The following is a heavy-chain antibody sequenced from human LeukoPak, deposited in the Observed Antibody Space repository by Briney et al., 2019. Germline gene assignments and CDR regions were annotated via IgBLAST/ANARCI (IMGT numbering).Heavy chain of an antibody. CDR2: IYSGGST. Sequence: GGSLRLSCAASGFTFSSYSMNWVRQAPGKGLEWVSVIYSGGSTYYADSVKGRFTISRHNSKNTLYLQMNSLRAEDTAVYYCARTYNWNKALDYWGQGTLVTVSS. V-gene: IGHV3-53*04. J-gene: IGHJ4*02. D-gene: IGHD1/OR15-1a*01. CDR3: ARTYNWNKALDY. CDR1: GFTFSSYS.